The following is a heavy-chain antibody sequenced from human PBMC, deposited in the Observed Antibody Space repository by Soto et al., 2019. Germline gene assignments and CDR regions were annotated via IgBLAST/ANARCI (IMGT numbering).Heavy chain of an antibody. V-gene: IGHV1-18*01. D-gene: IGHD3-22*01. CDR1: GYTFTTYG. CDR2: ISTYNGNT. J-gene: IGHJ4*02. Sequence: QVQLVQSGAEVNKPGSSVKVSCKASGYTFTTYGMSWVRQAPGQGLDWMGWISTYNGNTKYAERLQGRVTMTTDTTTSTAYMELRSLRSDDTAVYYCARGPTDYYDNSSDYFLDYWGPGTLVTVSS. CDR3: ARGPTDYYDNSSDYFLDY.